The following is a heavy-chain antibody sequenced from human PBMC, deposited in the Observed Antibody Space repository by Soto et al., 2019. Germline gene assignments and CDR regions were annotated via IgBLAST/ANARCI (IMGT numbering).Heavy chain of an antibody. CDR3: ARDVGILTGYENDFDY. V-gene: IGHV3-21*01. J-gene: IGHJ4*02. Sequence: EVQLVESGGGLVKPGGSLRLSCAASGFTFSSYSMNWVRQAPGKGLEWVSSISSSSSYIYYADSVKARFTISRDNAKNSLYLQMNSLRAEDTAVYYCARDVGILTGYENDFDYWGQGTLVTVSS. CDR2: ISSSSSYI. D-gene: IGHD3-9*01. CDR1: GFTFSSYS.